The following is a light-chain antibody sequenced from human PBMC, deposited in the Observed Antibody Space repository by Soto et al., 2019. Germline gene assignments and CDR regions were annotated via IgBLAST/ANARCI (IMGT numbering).Light chain of an antibody. Sequence: QSVLTQPPSASGSPGQSVTISCTGTSSNVGGYNSVSWYQQHPDKAPKLMIYEVNKRPSGVPDRFSGSKSGNTASLTVSGLQAEDEADSYCSSYAGSNNVLFGGGTKLTVL. CDR2: EVN. J-gene: IGLJ2*01. V-gene: IGLV2-8*01. CDR1: SSNVGGYNS. CDR3: SSYAGSNNVL.